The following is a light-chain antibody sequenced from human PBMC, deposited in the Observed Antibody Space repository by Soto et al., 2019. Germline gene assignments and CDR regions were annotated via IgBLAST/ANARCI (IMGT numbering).Light chain of an antibody. J-gene: IGKJ1*01. CDR3: LQYGSSGT. Sequence: EVVLTHSLGTVSLSPSEGAALSARASQSVSNNYLAWYQQKPGQAPRLLIYGASNRATGIPDRFSGSGSGTDFTLTISRLEPEDFAVYYCLQYGSSGTFGQGTKVDIK. V-gene: IGKV3-20*01. CDR2: GAS. CDR1: QSVSNNY.